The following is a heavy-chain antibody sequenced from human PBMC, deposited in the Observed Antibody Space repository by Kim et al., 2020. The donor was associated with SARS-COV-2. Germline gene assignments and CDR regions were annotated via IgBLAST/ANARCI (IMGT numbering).Heavy chain of an antibody. CDR3: AKDDYGDIDY. CDR2: ISWDGGST. J-gene: IGHJ4*02. CDR1: GFTFDDYA. D-gene: IGHD3-16*01. Sequence: GGSLRLSCAASGFTFDDYAMHWVRQAPGKGLEWVSLISWDGGSTYYADSVKGRFTISRDNSKNSLYLQMNSLRAEDTALYYCAKDDYGDIDYWGQGTLVTVSS. V-gene: IGHV3-43D*03.